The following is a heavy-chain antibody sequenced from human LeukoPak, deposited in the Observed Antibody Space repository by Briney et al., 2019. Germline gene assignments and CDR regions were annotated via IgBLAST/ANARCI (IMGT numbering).Heavy chain of an antibody. V-gene: IGHV4-30-4*01. Sequence: SETLSLTCTVSGGSISSGDYYWSWIRQPPGKGLEWIGYIYYSGSIYYNPSLKSRVTISVDTSKNQFSLKLSSVTAADTAVYYCARPRIEMATIPFDYWGQGTLVTVSS. J-gene: IGHJ4*02. CDR1: GGSISSGDYY. CDR3: ARPRIEMATIPFDY. D-gene: IGHD5-24*01. CDR2: IYYSGSI.